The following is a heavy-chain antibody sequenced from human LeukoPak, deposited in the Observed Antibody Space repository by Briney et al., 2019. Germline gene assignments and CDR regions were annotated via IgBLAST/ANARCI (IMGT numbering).Heavy chain of an antibody. Sequence: SSETLSLTCTVSGGSISSSSYYWGWIRQPPGKVLEWIGSIYYSGSTYYNPSLKSRVTISLDTSKNQFSLKLSSVTAADTAVYYCARGRGGIRYYFDYWGQGTLVTVSS. V-gene: IGHV4-39*01. CDR2: IYYSGST. J-gene: IGHJ4*02. CDR3: ARGRGGIRYYFDY. CDR1: GGSISSSSYY. D-gene: IGHD3-16*01.